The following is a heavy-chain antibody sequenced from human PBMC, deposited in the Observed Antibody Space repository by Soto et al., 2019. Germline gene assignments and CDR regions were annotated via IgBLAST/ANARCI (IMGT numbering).Heavy chain of an antibody. CDR1: GGTFSSYA. V-gene: IGHV1-69*13. J-gene: IGHJ6*04. CDR2: IIPIFGTA. D-gene: IGHD3-3*01. CDR3: AGRPVYEENFYYYYYGRDV. Sequence: GASVKVSCKASGGTFSSYAISWVRQAPGQGLEWMGGIIPIFGTANYAQKLQGRVTITADESTSTAYMELSSLRSEDTAVYYCAGRPVYEENFYYYYYGRDVGGKGPRVTVSS.